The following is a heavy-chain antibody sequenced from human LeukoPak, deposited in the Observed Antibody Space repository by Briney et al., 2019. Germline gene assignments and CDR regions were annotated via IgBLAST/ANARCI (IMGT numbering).Heavy chain of an antibody. J-gene: IGHJ4*02. V-gene: IGHV3-21*01. CDR2: ISSSSSYI. CDR1: AFTFSSYS. CDR3: ARDSYLRRMDYDILTGYYPLDY. Sequence: GGSLRLSCAASAFTFSSYSMNWVRQAPGKGLEWVSSISSSSSYIYYADSVKGRFTISRDNAKNSLYLQMNSLRAEDTAVYYCARDSYLRRMDYDILTGYYPLDYWGQGTLVTVSS. D-gene: IGHD3-9*01.